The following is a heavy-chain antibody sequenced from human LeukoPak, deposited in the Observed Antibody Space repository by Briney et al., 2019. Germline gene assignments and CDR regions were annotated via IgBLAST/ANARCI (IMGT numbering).Heavy chain of an antibody. J-gene: IGHJ4*02. CDR3: AKDSPLSQGRHPYYFDY. D-gene: IGHD2/OR15-2a*01. CDR1: GFTFSSYA. Sequence: GGSLRLSCAASGFTFSSYAMSWVRQAPGKGLEWVSSITSSGGSTYYADSVKGRFTISRDNSRNTVDLQLNFLRDGDTALYYCAKDSPLSQGRHPYYFDYWGLGTLVTVSS. V-gene: IGHV3-23*01. CDR2: ITSSGGST.